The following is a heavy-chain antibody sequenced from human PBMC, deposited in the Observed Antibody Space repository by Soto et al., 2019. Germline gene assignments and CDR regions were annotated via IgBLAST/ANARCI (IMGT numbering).Heavy chain of an antibody. CDR1: GGSISSGGYY. CDR3: ARSRGYSGYGQAYYYYMDV. D-gene: IGHD5-12*01. CDR2: IYYSGST. V-gene: IGHV4-31*03. J-gene: IGHJ6*03. Sequence: SETLSLTCTVSGGSISSGGYYCSWIRQPPGKGLEWIGYIYYSGSTYYNPSLKSRVTISVDTSKNQFSLKLSSVTAADTAVYYCARSRGYSGYGQAYYYYMDVWGKGTTVT.